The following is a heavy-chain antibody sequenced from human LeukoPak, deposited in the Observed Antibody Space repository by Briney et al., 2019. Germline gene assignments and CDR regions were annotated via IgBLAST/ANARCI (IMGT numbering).Heavy chain of an antibody. CDR1: GYTFTGYY. CDR3: GTVLSNGPFDC. J-gene: IGHJ4*02. CDR2: IYTNSGAT. Sequence: ASVKVSCKASGYTFTGYYMHWVRQAPGQGLEWMGYIYTNSGATKYAQKFQGRVNMTRDTSISTADMELSELRSDDTAVYYCGTVLSNGPFDCWGEGSLVTVSA. V-gene: IGHV1-2*02.